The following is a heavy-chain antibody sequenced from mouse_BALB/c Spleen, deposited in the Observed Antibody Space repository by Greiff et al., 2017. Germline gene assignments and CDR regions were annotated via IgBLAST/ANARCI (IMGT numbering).Heavy chain of an antibody. V-gene: IGHV14-3*02. Sequence: EVQLQESGAELVKPGASVKLSCTASGFTITDSYMHWVKQRPEQGLEWIGRIDPANGNTKYDPKFQGKATITADASSNPDYLQLSSLTSEDTAVYYGACYCGSGKGYWGQGTTVTVSS. CDR3: ACYCGSGKGY. J-gene: IGHJ4*01. D-gene: IGHD1-1*01. CDR1: GFTITDSY. CDR2: IDPANGNT.